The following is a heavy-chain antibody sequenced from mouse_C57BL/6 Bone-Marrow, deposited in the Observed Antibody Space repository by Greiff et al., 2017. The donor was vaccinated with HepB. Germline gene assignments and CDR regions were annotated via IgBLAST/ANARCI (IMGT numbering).Heavy chain of an antibody. J-gene: IGHJ2*01. D-gene: IGHD3-1*01. CDR1: GFTFSSYA. CDR3: TRDRAGTVSDY. Sequence: EVKLMESGEGLVKPGGSLKLSCAASGFTFSSYAMSWVRQTPEKRLEWVAYISSGGDYIYYADTVKGRFTFSRDNARNTLYLQMSSLKSEDTAMYYCTRDRAGTVSDYWGQGTTLTVSS. V-gene: IGHV5-9-1*02. CDR2: ISSGGDYI.